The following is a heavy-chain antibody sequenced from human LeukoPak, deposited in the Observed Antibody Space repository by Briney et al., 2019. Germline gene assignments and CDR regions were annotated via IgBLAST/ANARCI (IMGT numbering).Heavy chain of an antibody. D-gene: IGHD1-26*01. J-gene: IGHJ4*02. V-gene: IGHV3-7*03. CDR3: ARDKRADEGSKFDY. CDR1: GFTFSNYW. Sequence: GSLRLSCAASGFTFSNYWMSWVRQAPGKGLEWVANIRQDGSEKYSVDSVKGRFTISRDNAKNSLYLQMSSLRAEDTAVYYCARDKRADEGSKFDYWGQGTLVTVSS. CDR2: IRQDGSEK.